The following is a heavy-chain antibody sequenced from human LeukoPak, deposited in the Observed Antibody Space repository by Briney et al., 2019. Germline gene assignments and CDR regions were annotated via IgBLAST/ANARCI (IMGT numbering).Heavy chain of an antibody. CDR3: ARDRRYYGSGSPHPDI. D-gene: IGHD3-10*01. V-gene: IGHV3-7*04. Sequence: GGSLRLSCAASGFTFSGYWMSWVRQAPGKGLECVANINQGGSEKYYVDSMKGRFTISRDKAKNSLYLQMNSLRVEDTAVYYCARDRRYYGSGSPHPDIWGQGTMVTVSS. CDR1: GFTFSGYW. CDR2: INQGGSEK. J-gene: IGHJ3*02.